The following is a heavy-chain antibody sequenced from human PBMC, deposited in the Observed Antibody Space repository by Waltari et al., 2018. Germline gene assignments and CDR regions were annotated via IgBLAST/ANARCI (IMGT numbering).Heavy chain of an antibody. Sequence: QVQLQQWGAGLLKPSETLSLTCAVYGGSFNNYYWTWIRQSSGKGLEYIGQINHSGKTNYNPSLRGRVTLSIDTAKKQFSLKLSSVSVADTAIYYCARPYYDGSRGYPEAYDHFDPWGQGTLVTVSS. J-gene: IGHJ5*02. CDR2: INHSGKT. CDR3: ARPYYDGSRGYPEAYDHFDP. CDR1: GGSFNNYY. V-gene: IGHV4-34*02. D-gene: IGHD3-22*01.